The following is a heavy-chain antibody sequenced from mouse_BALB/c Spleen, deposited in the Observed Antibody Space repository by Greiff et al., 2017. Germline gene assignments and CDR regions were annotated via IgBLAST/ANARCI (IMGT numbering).Heavy chain of an antibody. CDR3: AMDYYGNYGAMDY. Sequence: QVHVKQSGAELARPGASVKMSCKASGYTFTSYTMHWVKQRPGQGLEWIGYINPSSGYTNYNQKFKDKATLTADKSSSTAYMQLSSLTSEDSAVYYCAMDYYGNYGAMDYWGQGTSVTVSS. D-gene: IGHD2-1*01. CDR2: INPSSGYT. J-gene: IGHJ4*01. CDR1: GYTFTSYT. V-gene: IGHV1-4*01.